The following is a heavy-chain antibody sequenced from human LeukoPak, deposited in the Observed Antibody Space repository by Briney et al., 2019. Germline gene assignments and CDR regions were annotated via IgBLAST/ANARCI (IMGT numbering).Heavy chain of an antibody. CDR3: ARDPRYEELNYYYYYMDV. V-gene: IGHV3-7*01. CDR1: GFTFSSYW. D-gene: IGHD1-7*01. Sequence: QSGGSLRLSCAASGFTFSSYWMSWVRQAPGKGLEWVANIKQDGSEKYYVDSVKGRFTISRDNAKNSLYLQMNSLRAEDTAVYYCARDPRYEELNYYYYYMDVWGKGTTVTVSS. CDR2: IKQDGSEK. J-gene: IGHJ6*03.